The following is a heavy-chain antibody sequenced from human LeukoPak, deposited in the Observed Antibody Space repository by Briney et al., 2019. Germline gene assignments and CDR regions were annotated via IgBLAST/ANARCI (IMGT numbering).Heavy chain of an antibody. CDR1: GFTFSSYA. Sequence: GGSLRLSCAASGFTFSSYAMSWVRQAPGKGLELVSAISGSGGSTYYADSVKGRFTISRDNSKNTLYLQMNSLRAEDTAVYYCAKERQLLWFGELLTDNWFDPWGQGTLVTVSS. CDR2: ISGSGGST. CDR3: AKERQLLWFGELLTDNWFDP. V-gene: IGHV3-23*01. D-gene: IGHD3-10*01. J-gene: IGHJ5*02.